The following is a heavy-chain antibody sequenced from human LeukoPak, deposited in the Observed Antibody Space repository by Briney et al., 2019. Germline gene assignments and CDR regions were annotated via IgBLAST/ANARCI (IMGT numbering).Heavy chain of an antibody. CDR2: INSDGSSR. Sequence: GGSLRLSCATSAFTFSSYWMHWVRQAPGKGLVWVSRINSDGSSRSYADYVKGRFTISRDGAKNTLYLQMSSLSVDDTAIYYCTRGSPGYSSSWLDFWGQGILVTVSS. CDR1: AFTFSSYW. D-gene: IGHD6-13*01. CDR3: TRGSPGYSSSWLDF. V-gene: IGHV3-74*01. J-gene: IGHJ4*02.